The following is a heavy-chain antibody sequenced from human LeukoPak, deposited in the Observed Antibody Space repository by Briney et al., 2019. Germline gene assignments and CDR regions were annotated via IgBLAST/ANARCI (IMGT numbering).Heavy chain of an antibody. Sequence: GGSLRLSCAASGFMFNTYSMNWVRQAPGKGLEWVSYIGRSSSPIYYADSVKGRFTISRDNAKNSLYLQMNGLRAEDTAVYYCARGPSSQFRTDYWGQGTLVTVSS. V-gene: IGHV3-48*01. CDR2: IGRSSSPI. D-gene: IGHD2-2*01. CDR1: GFMFNTYS. J-gene: IGHJ4*02. CDR3: ARGPSSQFRTDY.